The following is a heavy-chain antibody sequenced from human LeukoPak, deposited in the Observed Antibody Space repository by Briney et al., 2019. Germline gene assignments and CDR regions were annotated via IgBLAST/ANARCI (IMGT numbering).Heavy chain of an antibody. CDR1: GFTFSSYE. V-gene: IGHV3-21*01. Sequence: GGSLRLSCAASGFTFSSYEMNWVRRAPGKGLEWVSSISTSSSYIYYADSVRGRFTISRDNAKNSLYLQMNSLRAEDTAVYSCARGADGVSSNSRGWYDPWGQGTLVTVSS. CDR2: ISTSSSYI. D-gene: IGHD2-15*01. J-gene: IGHJ5*02. CDR3: ARGADGVSSNSRGWYDP.